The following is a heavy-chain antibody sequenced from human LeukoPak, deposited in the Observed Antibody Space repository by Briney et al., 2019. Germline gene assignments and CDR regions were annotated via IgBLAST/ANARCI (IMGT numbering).Heavy chain of an antibody. CDR3: ARVVPGYYDSSGYYPEYFQH. V-gene: IGHV4-38-2*02. J-gene: IGHJ1*01. CDR1: GGSISSGYY. CDR2: IYHSGST. Sequence: SETLSLTCTVSGGSISSGYYWGWIRQPPGKGLEWIGSIYHSGSTYYNPSLKSRVTISVDTSKNQFSLKLSSVTAADTAVYYCARVVPGYYDSSGYYPEYFQHWGQGTLVTVSS. D-gene: IGHD3-22*01.